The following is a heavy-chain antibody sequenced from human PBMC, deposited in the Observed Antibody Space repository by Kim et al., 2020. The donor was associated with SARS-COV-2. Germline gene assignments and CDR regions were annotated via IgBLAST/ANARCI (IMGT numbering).Heavy chain of an antibody. J-gene: IGHJ4*02. CDR3: AKDAIYCSSTSCPFDY. V-gene: IGHV3-23*01. D-gene: IGHD2-2*01. CDR1: GFTFSSYA. Sequence: GGSLRLSCAASGFTFSSYAMSWVRQAPGKGLEWVSAISGSAGTTYYADSMKGRFTISRDNSKNTLYLQMNSLRAEDTAVYYCAKDAIYCSSTSCPFDYWGQGTLVTVSS. CDR2: ISGSAGTT.